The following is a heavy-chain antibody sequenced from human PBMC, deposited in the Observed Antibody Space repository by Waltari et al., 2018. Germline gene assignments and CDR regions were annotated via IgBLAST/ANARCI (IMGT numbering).Heavy chain of an antibody. CDR2: IYTSGST. Sequence: QVQLQESGPGLVKPSQTLSLTCTVSGGSISSGSYYWSWIRQPAGKGLAWIGRIYTSGSTNYNPSLKSRVTISVDTSKNQFSLKLSSVTAADTAVYYSARDDYGYWFDPWGQGTLVTVSS. CDR1: GGSISSGSYY. V-gene: IGHV4-61*02. J-gene: IGHJ5*02. D-gene: IGHD4-17*01. CDR3: ARDDYGYWFDP.